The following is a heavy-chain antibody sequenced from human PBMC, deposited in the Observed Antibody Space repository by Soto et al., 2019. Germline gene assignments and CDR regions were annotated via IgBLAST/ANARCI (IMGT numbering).Heavy chain of an antibody. CDR1: GFTFSTYA. J-gene: IGHJ4*02. V-gene: IGHV3-30*03. Sequence: QVQLVESGGGVVQPGESLRLSCAASGFTFSTYAMHWVRQTPGKGLEWVAAISADGTYTNHVDSVKGRLTISRDNSNNTLYLKRTSLGLEDRAFYDGAGHGGGWGVCYFDFGGQGSLVSVSS. D-gene: IGHD5-12*01. CDR2: ISADGTYT. CDR3: AGHGGGWGVCYFDF.